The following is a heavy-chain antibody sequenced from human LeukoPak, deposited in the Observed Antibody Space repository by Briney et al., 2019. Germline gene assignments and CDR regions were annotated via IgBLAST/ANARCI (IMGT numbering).Heavy chain of an antibody. CDR1: GFTFSSYT. CDR2: ITSSSSYI. V-gene: IGHV3-21*01. J-gene: IGHJ4*02. D-gene: IGHD1-26*01. CDR3: AKADSGTYYGLGDYFDY. Sequence: GGSLRLSCAAPGFTFSSYTMNWVRQAPGRGLGWVSSITSSSSYIYYADSVKGRFTISRDNARNSLYLQMNSLRAEDTAVYYCAKADSGTYYGLGDYFDYWGQGTLVTVSS.